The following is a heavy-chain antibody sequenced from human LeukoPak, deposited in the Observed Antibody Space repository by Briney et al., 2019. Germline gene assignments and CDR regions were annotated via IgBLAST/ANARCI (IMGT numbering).Heavy chain of an antibody. CDR2: ISGSGSGGST. CDR3: ARDLGSWNDELNFGPSD. V-gene: IGHV3-23*01. D-gene: IGHD1-1*01. Sequence: GGSLRLSCAASGFIFSSYGMTWVRQAPGKGLEWVSAISGSGSGGSTYYADSVKGRFTISRDNSKNTLYLQMNSLRAEDTAVYYCARDLGSWNDELNFGPSDWGQGTLVTVSS. CDR1: GFIFSSYG. J-gene: IGHJ4*02.